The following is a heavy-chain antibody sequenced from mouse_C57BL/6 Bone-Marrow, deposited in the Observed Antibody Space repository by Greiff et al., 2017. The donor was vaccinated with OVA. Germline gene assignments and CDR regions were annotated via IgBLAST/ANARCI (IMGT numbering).Heavy chain of an antibody. CDR2: IDPEDGET. J-gene: IGHJ4*01. V-gene: IGHV14-2*01. D-gene: IGHD1-1*01. Sequence: VQLKQSGAELVKPGASVKLSCTASGFNIKDYYMHWVKQRTEQGLEWIGRIDPEDGETKYAPKFQGKATITADTSSNTAYLQLSSLTSEDTAVYYCAITTVVSYYAMDYWGQGTSVTVSS. CDR3: AITTVVSYYAMDY. CDR1: GFNIKDYY.